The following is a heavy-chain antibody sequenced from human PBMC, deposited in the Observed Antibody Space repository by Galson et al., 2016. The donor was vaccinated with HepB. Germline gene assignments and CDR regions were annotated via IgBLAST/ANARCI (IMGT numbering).Heavy chain of an antibody. CDR1: GDTFTKYW. D-gene: IGHD3-16*02. V-gene: IGHV5-51*01. CDR2: IYPGDSHT. J-gene: IGHJ3*01. Sequence: QSGAEVKKPGESLKISCQGSGDTFTKYWIAWVRQMPGKGLEWMGVIYPGDSHTRYSPSFQGQVTISVDKSITTAYLQWSGLKASDTAVYFCARTTFPVVRYAFDLWGHGTVVIVSS. CDR3: ARTTFPVVRYAFDL.